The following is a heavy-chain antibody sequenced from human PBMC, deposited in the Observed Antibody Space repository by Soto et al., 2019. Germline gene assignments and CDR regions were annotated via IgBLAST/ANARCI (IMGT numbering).Heavy chain of an antibody. Sequence: QVQLVESGGGVVPPGRSLKLSCIASGFAFGSHGMHWVRQVSGKGLEWVAVISHDGQNQYYRESVKGRITISRDNSKNSLFLEVHSLRVEDTAVYYCARERADIVVAPVSTSGMDVWGQGTAVTVSS. D-gene: IGHD2-2*01. CDR3: ARERADIVVAPVSTSGMDV. CDR1: GFAFGSHG. J-gene: IGHJ6*02. CDR2: ISHDGQNQ. V-gene: IGHV3-30*03.